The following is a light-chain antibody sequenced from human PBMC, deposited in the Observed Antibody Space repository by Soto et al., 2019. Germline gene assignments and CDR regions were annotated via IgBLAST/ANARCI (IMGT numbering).Light chain of an antibody. CDR3: GSSTDTDTLVI. Sequence: QSALTQPASVSGSPGQSITISCTGTTSDVGRYKFVSWYQHHPGKAPKLLIFEVTNQPSGVSSRFSGSKSGNTASLTISGLQTEDEATYYCGSSTDTDTLVIFGGGTKLTVL. V-gene: IGLV2-14*01. CDR2: EVT. J-gene: IGLJ2*01. CDR1: TSDVGRYKF.